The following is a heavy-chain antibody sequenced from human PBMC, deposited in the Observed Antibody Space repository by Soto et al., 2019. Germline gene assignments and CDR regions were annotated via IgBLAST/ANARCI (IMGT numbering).Heavy chain of an antibody. CDR3: ARLPTGTTSHPFDY. CDR1: GGSISSSSYY. CDR2: IYYSGST. V-gene: IGHV4-39*01. J-gene: IGHJ4*02. Sequence: PSETLSLTCTVSGGSISSSSYYWGWIRQPPGKGLEWIGSIYYSGSTYYNPSLKSRVTISVDTSKNQFSPKLSSVTAADTAVYYCARLPTGTTSHPFDYWGQGTLVTVSS. D-gene: IGHD1-7*01.